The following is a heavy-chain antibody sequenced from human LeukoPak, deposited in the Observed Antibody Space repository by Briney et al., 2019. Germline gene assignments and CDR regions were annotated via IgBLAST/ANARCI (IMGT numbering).Heavy chain of an antibody. CDR2: ISGSGGST. Sequence: PGGSLRLSCAASGFTFSSYAMSWVRQAPGKGLEWVSAISGSGGSTYYADSVKGRFTISRDNSKNKLYLQMNSLRAEDTAVYYCAKAEEESSWLGELSIWYFDLWGRGTLVTVSS. V-gene: IGHV3-23*01. J-gene: IGHJ2*01. CDR1: GFTFSSYA. D-gene: IGHD3-10*01. CDR3: AKAEEESSWLGELSIWYFDL.